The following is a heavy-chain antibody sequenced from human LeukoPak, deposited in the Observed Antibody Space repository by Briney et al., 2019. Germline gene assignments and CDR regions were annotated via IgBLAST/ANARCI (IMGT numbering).Heavy chain of an antibody. CDR3: AKVFVLMRGTPENWFDP. Sequence: SCKASGYTFTSYGISWVRQAPGKGLDWVAVISFDGIDQYYADSVRGRFTVSRDNSENTLYLQMNSLRIEDTALYFCAKVFVLMRGTPENWFDPWGQGTLVTVSS. V-gene: IGHV3-30*18. CDR2: ISFDGIDQ. J-gene: IGHJ5*02. D-gene: IGHD1-14*01. CDR1: GYTFTSYG.